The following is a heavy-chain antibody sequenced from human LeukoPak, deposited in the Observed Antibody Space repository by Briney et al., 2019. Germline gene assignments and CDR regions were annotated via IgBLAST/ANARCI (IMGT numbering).Heavy chain of an antibody. CDR1: GFTFSSYW. CDR2: IKQDGSEK. D-gene: IGHD6-25*01. V-gene: IGHV3-7*01. J-gene: IGHJ6*03. Sequence: GGSLRLSCAASGFTFSSYWMSWVRQAPGKGLEWVANIKQDGSEKYYVDSVKGRFTISRDNAKNSLYLQMNSLRAEDTAVYYCARVMVSGQRHMDVWGKGTTVTVSS. CDR3: ARVMVSGQRHMDV.